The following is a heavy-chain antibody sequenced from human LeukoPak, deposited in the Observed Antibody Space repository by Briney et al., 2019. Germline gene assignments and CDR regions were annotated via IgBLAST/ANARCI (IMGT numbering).Heavy chain of an antibody. CDR3: ARDSGGYSSSWYHYYYGMGV. CDR2: IIPIFGTA. CDR1: GGTFSSYA. D-gene: IGHD6-13*01. J-gene: IGHJ6*02. Sequence: SVKVSCKASGGTFSSYAISWVRQAPGQGLEWMGGIIPIFGTANYAQKFQGRVTITADESTSTAYMELSSLRSEDTAVYYCARDSGGYSSSWYHYYYGMGVWGQGTTVTVSS. V-gene: IGHV1-69*13.